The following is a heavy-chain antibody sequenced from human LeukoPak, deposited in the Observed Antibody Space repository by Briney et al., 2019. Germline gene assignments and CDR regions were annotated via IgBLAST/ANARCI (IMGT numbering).Heavy chain of an antibody. J-gene: IGHJ1*01. V-gene: IGHV7-4-1*02. CDR2: INTNTGNP. Sequence: ASVKVSCKASGYTFTSYAMNWVRQAPGHGLEWRGWINTNTGNPTYAQGFTGRFVFSLDTSVSTAYLQISSLKAEDTAVYYCARGYSSSWYSGTEHWGQGTLVTVSS. CDR3: ARGYSSSWYSGTEH. CDR1: GYTFTSYA. D-gene: IGHD6-13*01.